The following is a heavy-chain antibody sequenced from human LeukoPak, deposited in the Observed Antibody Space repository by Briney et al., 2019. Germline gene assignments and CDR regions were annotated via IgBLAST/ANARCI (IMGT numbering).Heavy chain of an antibody. CDR3: ARDKRAIFGVAYDAFDI. Sequence: TXSLXCAVSXGSXSTXYWSWIRQXPGXGLXXXXXXHYSGSTNYNPSLKSRVTISVDTSKNQLSLKLSSVTAADTAVYYCARDKRAIFGVAYDAFDIWGQGTMVTVSS. CDR2: XHYSGST. J-gene: IGHJ3*02. V-gene: IGHV4-59*01. CDR1: XGSXSTXY. D-gene: IGHD3-3*01.